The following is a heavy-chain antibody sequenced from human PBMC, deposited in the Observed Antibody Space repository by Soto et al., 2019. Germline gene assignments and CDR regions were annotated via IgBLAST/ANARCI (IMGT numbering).Heavy chain of an antibody. V-gene: IGHV7-4-1*01. CDR2: INTNTGNP. CDR1: GYTFTSYA. CDR3: ARGGERGDRVGRNYYYYYGMDV. J-gene: IGHJ6*02. Sequence: QVQLVQSGSELKKPGASVKVSCKASGYTFTSYAMNWVRQAPGQGLEWMGWINTNTGNPTYAQGFTGRFVFSLDTSVSTAYLQICSLKAEDTAVYYCARGGERGDRVGRNYYYYYGMDVWGQGTTVTVSS. D-gene: IGHD3-10*01.